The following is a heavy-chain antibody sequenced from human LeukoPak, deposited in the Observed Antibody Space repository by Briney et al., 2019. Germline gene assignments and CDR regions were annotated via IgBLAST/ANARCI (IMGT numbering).Heavy chain of an antibody. CDR2: IIPILGIA. CDR1: GGTFSSYA. Sequence: GASVNVSCKASGGTFSSYAISWVRQAPGQGLEWMGRIIPILGIANYAQKFQGRVTITADKSTSTAYMELGSLRSEDTAVYYCARGVADYYDSSGYFPFDYWGQGTLVTASS. CDR3: ARGVADYYDSSGYFPFDY. D-gene: IGHD3-22*01. V-gene: IGHV1-69*04. J-gene: IGHJ4*02.